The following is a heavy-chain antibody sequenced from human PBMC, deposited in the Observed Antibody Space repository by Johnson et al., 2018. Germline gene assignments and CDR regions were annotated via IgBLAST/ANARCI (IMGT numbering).Heavy chain of an antibody. CDR2: VSAKSTNI. CDR3: AKGRFGDRDYYNNGIDV. D-gene: IGHD3-16*01. J-gene: IGHJ6*02. V-gene: IGHV3-9*01. Sequence: VQLQESGGTLVQSGRSLRLSCAASGFTLGDYAMYWVRQTPGKGLEWVSGVSAKSTNIGYADSVKGRFTISRDNAKNSLYLEMNSLGTEDTALYYCAKGRFGDRDYYNNGIDVWGQGTTVTVFS. CDR1: GFTLGDYA.